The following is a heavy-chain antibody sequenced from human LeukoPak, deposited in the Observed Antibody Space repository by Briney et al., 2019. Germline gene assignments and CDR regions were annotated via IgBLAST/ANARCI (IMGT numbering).Heavy chain of an antibody. J-gene: IGHJ4*02. CDR2: ISSSGSTI. CDR3: AKGSNRGVATIDY. CDR1: GFSFSRYE. V-gene: IGHV3-48*03. Sequence: PGGSLRLSCAASGFSFSRYEMNWVHQAPGKGLEWVSYISSSGSTIYYADSVKGRFTISRDNSKNTLFLQMNSPRAEDTAVYYCAKGSNRGVATIDYWGQGTLVTVSS. D-gene: IGHD5-12*01.